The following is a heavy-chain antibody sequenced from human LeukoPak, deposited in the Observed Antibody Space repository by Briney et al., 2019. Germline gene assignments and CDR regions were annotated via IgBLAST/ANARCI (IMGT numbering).Heavy chain of an antibody. J-gene: IGHJ4*02. CDR1: GGSISSYY. V-gene: IGHV4-59*01. CDR2: IYYSGSA. D-gene: IGHD2-2*01. Sequence: ASETLSLTCTVSGGSISSYYWSWIRQPPGKGLGWVGYIYYSGSANYNPSLKSRVTISVDTSKNQFSLKLSSVTAADTAVYYCASLGGYCSSTSCYGFDYWGQGTLVTVSS. CDR3: ASLGGYCSSTSCYGFDY.